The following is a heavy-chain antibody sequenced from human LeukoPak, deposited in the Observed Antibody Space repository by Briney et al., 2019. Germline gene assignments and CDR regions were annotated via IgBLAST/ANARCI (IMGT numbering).Heavy chain of an antibody. CDR1: GFTFSSYA. D-gene: IGHD1-26*01. J-gene: IGHJ4*02. V-gene: IGHV3-30*04. Sequence: GRSLRLSCAASGFTFSSYAMHWVRQAPGKGLEWVAVISYDGSNKYYADSVKGRFTISRDNAKNSLYLQMNSLRAEDTAVYYCARDDFNAVGYFDYWGQGTQATVSS. CDR3: ARDDFNAVGYFDY. CDR2: ISYDGSNK.